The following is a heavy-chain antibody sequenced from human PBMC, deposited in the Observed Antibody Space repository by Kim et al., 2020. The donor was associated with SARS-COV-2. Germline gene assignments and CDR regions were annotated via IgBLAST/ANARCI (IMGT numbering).Heavy chain of an antibody. Sequence: SETLSLTCTVSGGSISSSGYLWAWIRQSPEMGLEWLASVSYSGATYYNPSLKSRGTISKDTSKNQFSLELNSVTAADTAVYYCARDSNSDWSLRFWVQGT. CDR2: VSYSGAT. CDR1: GGSISSSGYL. V-gene: IGHV4-39*07. CDR3: ARDSNSDWSLRF. D-gene: IGHD3-9*01. J-gene: IGHJ4*02.